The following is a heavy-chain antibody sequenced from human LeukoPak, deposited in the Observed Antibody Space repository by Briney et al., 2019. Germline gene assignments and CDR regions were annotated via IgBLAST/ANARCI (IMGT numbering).Heavy chain of an antibody. D-gene: IGHD6-6*01. J-gene: IGHJ6*03. V-gene: IGHV3-30*02. CDR1: GFTFRTYG. CDR3: ARARSSSSNYYYYYMDV. CDR2: MRYDGSNE. Sequence: GGSQRLSCAASGFTFRTYGMHWVRQAPGKGLEWVAFMRYDGSNEYYADSVKGRFTISRDNAKNSLYLQMNSLRAEDTAVYYCARARSSSSNYYYYYMDVWGKGTTVTVSS.